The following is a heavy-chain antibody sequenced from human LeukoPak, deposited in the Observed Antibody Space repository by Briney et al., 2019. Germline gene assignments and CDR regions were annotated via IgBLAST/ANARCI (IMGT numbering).Heavy chain of an antibody. J-gene: IGHJ6*03. CDR2: IYHSGST. CDR3: ARGRPAAGIYYYYYMDV. D-gene: IGHD6-13*01. CDR1: GYSISSGYY. V-gene: IGHV4-38-2*01. Sequence: PSETLSLTCAVSGYSISSGYYWGWIRQPPGKGLEWIGSIYHSGSTYYNPSLKSRVTISVDTSKNQFSLKLSSVTAADTAVYYCARGRPAAGIYYYYYMDVWGKGTTVTVSS.